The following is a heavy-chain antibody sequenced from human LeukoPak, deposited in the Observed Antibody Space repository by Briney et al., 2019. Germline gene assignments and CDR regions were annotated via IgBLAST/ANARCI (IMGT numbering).Heavy chain of an antibody. V-gene: IGHV3-74*01. D-gene: IGHD5-18*01. CDR3: AAWGYSYGSFYDY. CDR2: INSDGSST. J-gene: IGHJ4*02. Sequence: GGSLRLSCAASGFTFSSYWMHWVRQAPGKGLVWVSRINSDGSSTSYADSVKGRLTISRDNAKNTLYLQMNSLRAEDTAVYYCAAWGYSYGSFYDYWGQGTLVTVSS. CDR1: GFTFSSYW.